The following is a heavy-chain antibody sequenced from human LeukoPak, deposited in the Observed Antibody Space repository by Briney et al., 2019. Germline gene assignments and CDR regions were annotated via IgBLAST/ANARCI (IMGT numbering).Heavy chain of an antibody. V-gene: IGHV3-74*01. CDR3: VRDGDGYNFDY. CDR1: GFTLSNYW. Sequence: GGSLRLSCAASGFTLSNYWMHWVRQAPGKGLVWVSRIKSDGSWTNYADSVKGRFTISRDNAKRTLYLQMNSLRAEDTAVYYCVRDGDGYNFDYWGQGTLVTASS. D-gene: IGHD5-24*01. J-gene: IGHJ4*02. CDR2: IKSDGSWT.